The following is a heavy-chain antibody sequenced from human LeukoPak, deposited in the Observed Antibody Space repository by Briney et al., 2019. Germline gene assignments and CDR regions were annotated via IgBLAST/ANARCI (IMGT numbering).Heavy chain of an antibody. CDR2: IYTSGST. Sequence: SETLSLTCTVSGGSISIGSYYWSWIRQPAGKGLEWIGRIYTSGSTYYHPSLKSRVTIPVDTSKNQFSLKLSSVTAADTAVYYCAREQRQYYYDSSTDAFDIWGQGTMVTVSS. V-gene: IGHV4-61*02. D-gene: IGHD3-22*01. CDR3: AREQRQYYYDSSTDAFDI. CDR1: GGSISIGSYY. J-gene: IGHJ3*02.